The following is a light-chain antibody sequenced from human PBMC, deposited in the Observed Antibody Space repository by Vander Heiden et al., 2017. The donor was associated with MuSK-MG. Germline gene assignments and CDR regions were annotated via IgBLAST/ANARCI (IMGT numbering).Light chain of an antibody. CDR2: DAS. J-gene: IGKJ2*01. CDR1: QSVSSS. CDR3: QQRSNWPPT. V-gene: IGKV3-11*01. Sequence: EIVLTQSPATLSLSPGEGATLSCRASQSVSSSLAWYQQKPGQAPRLLIYDASNRATGIPARFSGSGSGTDFTLTISSLEPEDFAVYYCQQRSNWPPTFGQGTKLEIK.